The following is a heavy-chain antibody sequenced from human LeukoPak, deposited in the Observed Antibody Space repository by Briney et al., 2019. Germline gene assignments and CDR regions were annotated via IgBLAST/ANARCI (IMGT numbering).Heavy chain of an antibody. Sequence: SESLSLTCTVSGGSISSYYWNWIRQPPGNGREWIGNVYDSGSTIYIRSLKSRVTVLVDTSKNQVSLELNSVTAADTAVYYCARRGVVHAAFDVWGQGTMVTVSS. CDR1: GGSISSYY. CDR2: VYDSGST. J-gene: IGHJ3*01. D-gene: IGHD3-10*01. V-gene: IGHV4-59*08. CDR3: ARRGVVHAAFDV.